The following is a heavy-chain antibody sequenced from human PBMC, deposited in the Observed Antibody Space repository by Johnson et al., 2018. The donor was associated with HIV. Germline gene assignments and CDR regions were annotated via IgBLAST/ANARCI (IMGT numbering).Heavy chain of an antibody. CDR2: ISSNGGST. J-gene: IGHJ3*02. CDR1: GFTFSSYA. D-gene: IGHD1-26*01. CDR3: ARGERFGGTQEAFDI. V-gene: IGHV3-23*04. Sequence: VQLVESGGGVVQPGGSLRLSCAASGFTFSSYAMSWVRQAPVKGLEWVSAISSNGGSTYYASFAMGRFTISRDNSKNTLYLQINSLRAGDTAVYYCARGERFGGTQEAFDIWGQGTMVTVSS.